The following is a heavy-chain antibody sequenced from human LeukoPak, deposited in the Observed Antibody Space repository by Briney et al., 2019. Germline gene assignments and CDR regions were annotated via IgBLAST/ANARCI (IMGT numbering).Heavy chain of an antibody. D-gene: IGHD6-6*01. CDR3: ARDDSSSSIDY. CDR1: GGSFSGYY. CDR2: INHSGST. Sequence: SETLSLTCAVYGGSFSGYYWSWIRQPPGKGLEWIGEINHSGSTNYNPSLKSRVTISVDTSKNQFSLKLSSLTAADTAVYYCARDDSSSSIDYWGQGTLVTVSS. V-gene: IGHV4-34*01. J-gene: IGHJ4*02.